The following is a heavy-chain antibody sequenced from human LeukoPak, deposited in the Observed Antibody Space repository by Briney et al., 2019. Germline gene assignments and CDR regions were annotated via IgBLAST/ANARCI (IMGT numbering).Heavy chain of an antibody. V-gene: IGHV4-34*01. Sequence: SETLSLTCAVYGGSFSGYYWSWLRQPPGKGLEWIGEINHSGSTNYNPSLKSRVTISVDTSKNQFSLKLSSVTAADTAVYYCARDLTPYDILTSWFDPWGQGTLVTVSS. CDR2: INHSGST. D-gene: IGHD3-9*01. CDR3: ARDLTPYDILTSWFDP. J-gene: IGHJ5*02. CDR1: GGSFSGYY.